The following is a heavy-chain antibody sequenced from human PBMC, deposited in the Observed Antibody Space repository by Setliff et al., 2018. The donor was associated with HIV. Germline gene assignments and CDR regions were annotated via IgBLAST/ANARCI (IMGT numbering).Heavy chain of an antibody. CDR1: ADTFTYCL. CDR3: ARGDQDVWGDESNFFDS. V-gene: IGHV7-4-1*02. J-gene: IGHJ5*01. CDR2: INTDSGTP. D-gene: IGHD3-16*01. Sequence: ASVKVSCKASADTFTYCLINWVRQAPGQGLEWMGWINTDSGTPTYAQAFTGRFVFSLDTSVSTAFLQITSLKSEDTAVYYCARGDQDVWGDESNFFDSWGQGTLVTVCS.